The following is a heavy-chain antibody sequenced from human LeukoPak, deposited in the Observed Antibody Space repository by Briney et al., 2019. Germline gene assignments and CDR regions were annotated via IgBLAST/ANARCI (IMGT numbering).Heavy chain of an antibody. D-gene: IGHD6-19*01. V-gene: IGHV4-39*07. CDR2: IYYSGST. Sequence: SETLSLTCTVSGGSISSSSYYWGWLRQPPGKGLEWIGSIYYSGSTYYNPSLKSRVTISVDTSKNQFSLKLSSVTAADTAVYYCARDASDSSGWYWFDPWGQGTLVTVSS. CDR3: ARDASDSSGWYWFDP. J-gene: IGHJ5*02. CDR1: GGSISSSSYY.